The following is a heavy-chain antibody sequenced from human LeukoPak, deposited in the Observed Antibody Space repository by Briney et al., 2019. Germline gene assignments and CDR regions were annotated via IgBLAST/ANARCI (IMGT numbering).Heavy chain of an antibody. CDR2: ISWNSGSI. J-gene: IGHJ6*02. CDR1: GFTFDDYA. Sequence: PGRSLRLSCAASGFTFDDYAMPWVRQAPGKGLEWVSGISWNSGSIGYADSVKGRFTISRDNAKNSLYLQMNSLRAEDTALYYXXXXXXXYYGMXVWGQGT. V-gene: IGHV3-9*01. CDR3: XXXXXXYYGMXV.